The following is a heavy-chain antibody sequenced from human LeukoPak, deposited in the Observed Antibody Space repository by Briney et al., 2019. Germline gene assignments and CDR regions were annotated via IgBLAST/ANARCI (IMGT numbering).Heavy chain of an antibody. CDR3: ARVDVWGSYRTGLDY. J-gene: IGHJ4*02. D-gene: IGHD3-16*02. V-gene: IGHV4-34*01. Sequence: PSETLSLTCAVYGGSFSGYYWSWIRQPPGKGLEWIGEINHSGSTNYNPSLKSRVTISVDTSKNQFSLKLSSVTAADTAVYYCARVDVWGSYRTGLDYWGQGTLVTVSS. CDR1: GGSFSGYY. CDR2: INHSGST.